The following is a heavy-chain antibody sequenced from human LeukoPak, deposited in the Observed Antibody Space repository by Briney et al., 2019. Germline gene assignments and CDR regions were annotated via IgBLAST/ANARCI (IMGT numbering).Heavy chain of an antibody. CDR3: ARTCSSTSCYINAFDI. J-gene: IGHJ3*02. D-gene: IGHD2-2*02. Sequence: ASVKVSCKASGYTFTGYYMHWVRQAPGQGLEWMGWINSNSGGTNYAQKFQGRVTMTRDTSISTAYMELSRLRSDDTAVYYCARTCSSTSCYINAFDIWGQGTMVTVSS. V-gene: IGHV1-2*02. CDR2: INSNSGGT. CDR1: GYTFTGYY.